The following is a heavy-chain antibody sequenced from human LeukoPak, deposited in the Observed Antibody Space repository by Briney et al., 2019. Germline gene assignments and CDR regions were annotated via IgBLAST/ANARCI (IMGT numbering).Heavy chain of an antibody. J-gene: IGHJ4*02. V-gene: IGHV3-23*01. CDR1: GFTFSSYA. CDR3: ARSMDYYDSSGFSFDY. Sequence: PGGSLRLSCAASGFTFSSYAMSWVRKAPGKGLEWVSAISGSGGSTYYADSVKGRFTISRDNSKNSLYLQMNSLRDEDTAVYYCARSMDYYDSSGFSFDYWGQGTLVTVSS. CDR2: ISGSGGST. D-gene: IGHD3-22*01.